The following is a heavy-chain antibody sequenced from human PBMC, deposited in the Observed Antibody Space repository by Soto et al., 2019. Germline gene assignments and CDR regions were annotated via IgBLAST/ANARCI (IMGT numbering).Heavy chain of an antibody. CDR3: ARVMVRGVIIDYYYYGMDV. Sequence: SVNVSCKASGGTFSSYAISWVRQAPGQGLEWMGGIIPIFGTANYAQKFQGRVTITADKSTSTAYMELSSLRSEDTAVYYCARVMVRGVIIDYYYYGMDVWGQGTTVTVSS. CDR2: IIPIFGTA. D-gene: IGHD3-10*01. J-gene: IGHJ6*02. CDR1: GGTFSSYA. V-gene: IGHV1-69*06.